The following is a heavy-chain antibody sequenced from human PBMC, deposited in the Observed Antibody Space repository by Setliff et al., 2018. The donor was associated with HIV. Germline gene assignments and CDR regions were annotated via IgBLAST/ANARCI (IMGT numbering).Heavy chain of an antibody. V-gene: IGHV4-4*08. CDR3: ARDRHIAVSGDDAFDI. CDR1: GGSISSYY. J-gene: IGHJ3*02. Sequence: SETLSLTCTVSGGSISSYYWSWIRQPPGKGLEWIGYVQNRGTTNYTSSLKSRVTISVDTSRNQFSLKLTSVTAADTAVYYCARDRHIAVSGDDAFDIWGQGTLVTVSS. CDR2: VQNRGTT. D-gene: IGHD6-19*01.